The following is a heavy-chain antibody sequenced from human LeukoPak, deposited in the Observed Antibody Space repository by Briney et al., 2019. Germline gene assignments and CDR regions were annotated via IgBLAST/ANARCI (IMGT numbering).Heavy chain of an antibody. J-gene: IGHJ4*02. CDR1: GFTFSSYA. V-gene: IGHV3-11*01. D-gene: IGHD3-22*01. CDR2: ISSSGSTI. Sequence: PGGSLRLSCAASGFTFSSYAMSWIRQAPGKGLEWVSYISSSGSTIYYADSVKGRFTISRDNAKNSLYLQMNSLRAEDTAVYYCARSNDYYDSSGYSDYWGQGTLVTVSS. CDR3: ARSNDYYDSSGYSDY.